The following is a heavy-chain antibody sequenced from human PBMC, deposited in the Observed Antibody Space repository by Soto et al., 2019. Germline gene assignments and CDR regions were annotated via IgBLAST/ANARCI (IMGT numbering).Heavy chain of an antibody. V-gene: IGHV3-23*01. CDR2: ISGSGGST. CDR3: VRDEGAPRTYYFDH. CDR1: GFTFSSYA. J-gene: IGHJ4*02. Sequence: GGSPRLSCAASGFTFSSYAMSWVGQAPGKGLEWVSAISGSGGSTYYADSVKGRFTISRDNSKNTLYLQMNSLRAEDTAMYFSVRDEGAPRTYYFDHWGQRALVTVCS.